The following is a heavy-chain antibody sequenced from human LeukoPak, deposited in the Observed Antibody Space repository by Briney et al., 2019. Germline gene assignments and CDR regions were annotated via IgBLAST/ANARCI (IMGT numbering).Heavy chain of an antibody. Sequence: GASVKVSCKASGYTFTDYYMHWVQQAPGKGLEWMGRVDPEDGETIYAEKFQGRVTITADTSTDTAYMELSSLRSEDTAVYYCARDHDYGVEAMVRYYYGMDVWGQGTTVTVSS. J-gene: IGHJ6*02. CDR1: GYTFTDYY. CDR3: ARDHDYGVEAMVRYYYGMDV. V-gene: IGHV1-69-2*01. D-gene: IGHD4-17*01. CDR2: VDPEDGET.